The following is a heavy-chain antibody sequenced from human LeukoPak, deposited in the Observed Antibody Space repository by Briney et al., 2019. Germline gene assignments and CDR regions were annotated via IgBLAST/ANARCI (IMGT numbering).Heavy chain of an antibody. Sequence: PGGSLRLSCAASGFTFSSYAMSWVRQAPGKGLEWVSAFSGSGGDTYYADSVKGRFTISRDNSKNTLYLQMNSLRAEDTAVYYCAKGATMIVVVMDAFDIWGQGTMVTVSS. J-gene: IGHJ3*02. CDR1: GFTFSSYA. CDR3: AKGATMIVVVMDAFDI. V-gene: IGHV3-23*01. D-gene: IGHD3-22*01. CDR2: FSGSGGDT.